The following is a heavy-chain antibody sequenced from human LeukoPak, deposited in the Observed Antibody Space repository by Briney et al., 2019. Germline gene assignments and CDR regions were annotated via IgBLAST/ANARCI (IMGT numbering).Heavy chain of an antibody. CDR2: ISGSGGST. D-gene: IGHD5-24*01. V-gene: IGHV3-23*01. CDR1: GFPLRSYG. J-gene: IGHJ4*02. CDR3: AKSGYNRFDY. Sequence: GGSLRLSCAASGFPLRSYGMSWVRQAPGKGLEWVSAISGSGGSTYYADSVKGRFTISRDNSKNTLYLQMNSLRAEDTAVYYCAKSGYNRFDYWGQGTLVTVSS.